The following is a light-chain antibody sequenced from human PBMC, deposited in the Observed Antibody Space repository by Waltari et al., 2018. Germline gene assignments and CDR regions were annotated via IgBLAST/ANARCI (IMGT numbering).Light chain of an antibody. J-gene: IGKJ1*01. Sequence: EIVLTQSPGSLSLSPGARATLSCRASQSVSRTLAWYQQKPGQAPRLLIYAASSRATGIPDRFSGSGSGTDFSLTSTRLEPEDFAVYYCQHYVRLPVTFGQGTKVEIK. CDR1: QSVSRT. V-gene: IGKV3-20*01. CDR3: QHYVRLPVT. CDR2: AAS.